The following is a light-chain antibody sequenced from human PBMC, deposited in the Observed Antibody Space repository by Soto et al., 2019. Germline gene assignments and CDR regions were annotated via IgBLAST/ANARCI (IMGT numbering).Light chain of an antibody. CDR1: QSISSW. J-gene: IGKJ1*01. Sequence: DIQMTQSPSTLSASVGDRVTITCRASQSISSWLAWYQQKPGQAPKLLIDKASSLESGVPSRFSGSGPGTEFTLTISSLQPDDFATYYCQLYNSYRTFGQGTKVEIK. V-gene: IGKV1-5*03. CDR2: KAS. CDR3: QLYNSYRT.